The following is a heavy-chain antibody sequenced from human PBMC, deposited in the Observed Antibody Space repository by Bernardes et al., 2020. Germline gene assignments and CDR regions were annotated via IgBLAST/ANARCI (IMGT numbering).Heavy chain of an antibody. D-gene: IGHD6-6*01. CDR1: GGTFSSYA. J-gene: IGHJ3*02. CDR2: IIPIFGTA. Sequence: SVKVSCKASGGTFSSYAISWVRQAPGQGLEWMGGIIPIFGTANYAQKFQGRVTITADKSTSTAYMELSSLRSEDTAVYYCASIAARLRLDAFDIWGQGTMVTVSS. CDR3: ASIAARLRLDAFDI. V-gene: IGHV1-69*06.